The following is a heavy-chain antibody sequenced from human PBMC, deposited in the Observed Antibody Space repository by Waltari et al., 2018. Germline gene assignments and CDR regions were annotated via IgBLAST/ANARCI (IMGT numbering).Heavy chain of an antibody. CDR1: GYTFTSYA. V-gene: IGHV1-3*01. CDR3: ARVGGGVWFDP. D-gene: IGHD3-10*01. CDR2: INAGNGNT. Sequence: QVQLVQSGAEVKKPGASVQVSCKASGYTFTSYAIHWVRQAPGQSLEWMGWINAGNGNTKYSQKFQGRVTITSDTSATTAYMELSSLRSEDTAVYYCARVGGGVWFDPWGQGTLVTVSS. J-gene: IGHJ5*02.